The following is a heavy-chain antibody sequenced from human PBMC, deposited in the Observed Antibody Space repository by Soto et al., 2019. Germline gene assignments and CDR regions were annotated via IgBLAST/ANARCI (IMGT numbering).Heavy chain of an antibody. CDR1: GGSISRGGYY. J-gene: IGHJ6*02. Sequence: KPSETLSLTCTVSGGSISRGGYYWSWIRQHPGKGLEWIGYIYYSGSTYYNPSLKSRVTISVDTSKNQFSLKLSSVTAADTAVYYCARDREAVYYYYYGMDVWGQGTTVTVS. CDR2: IYYSGST. CDR3: ARDREAVYYYYYGMDV. D-gene: IGHD6-19*01. V-gene: IGHV4-31*03.